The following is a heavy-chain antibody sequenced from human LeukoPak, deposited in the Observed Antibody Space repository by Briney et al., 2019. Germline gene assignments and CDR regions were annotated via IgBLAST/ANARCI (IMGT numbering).Heavy chain of an antibody. D-gene: IGHD7-27*01. CDR1: GGSISSYY. J-gene: IGHJ4*02. V-gene: IGHV4-59*01. CDR2: IYYSGST. CDR3: AREELGSRNFHY. Sequence: KTSETLCLTCTVSGGSISSYYWSWIRQPPGKGLEWIGYIYYSGSTNYNPSLKSRVTISVDTSKNQFSLKLSSVTAADTAVYYCAREELGSRNFHYWGQGTLVTVSS.